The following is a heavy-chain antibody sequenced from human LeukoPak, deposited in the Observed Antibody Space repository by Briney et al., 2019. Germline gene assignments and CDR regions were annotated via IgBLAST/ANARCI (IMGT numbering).Heavy chain of an antibody. V-gene: IGHV1-69*01. CDR1: GGTFSSYA. Sequence: GSSVKVSCKASGGTFSSYAISWVRQAPGQGLEWMGGIIPIFGTANYAQKFQGRVTITADESTSTAYMELSSLRSEDTAVYYCARVFRIRDGSGSYYNPRYDMEVAPHGWFDPWGQGTLVTVSS. J-gene: IGHJ5*02. CDR2: IIPIFGTA. D-gene: IGHD3-10*01. CDR3: ARVFRIRDGSGSYYNPRYDMEVAPHGWFDP.